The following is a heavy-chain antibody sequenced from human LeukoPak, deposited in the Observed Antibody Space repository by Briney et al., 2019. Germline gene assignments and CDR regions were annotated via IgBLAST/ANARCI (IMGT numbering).Heavy chain of an antibody. CDR3: AREKRGHTGGRDALDI. CDR2: LYTGETT. J-gene: IGHJ3*02. Sequence: PWGSLRLSCAASGFTVSSNYMSWFRQAPRKGLERVSVLYTGETTRYADSVRSSLTFSRDNSTHTLFLQINSLRAEDPAAYSCAREKRGHTGGRDALDIWGQGTMVTVSS. D-gene: IGHD4-23*01. CDR1: GFTVSSNY. V-gene: IGHV3-53*01.